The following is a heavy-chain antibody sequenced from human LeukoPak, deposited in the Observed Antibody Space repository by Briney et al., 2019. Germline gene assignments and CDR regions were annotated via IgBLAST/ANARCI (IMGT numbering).Heavy chain of an antibody. CDR1: GFSFSRYW. Sequence: GGSLRLSCAASGFSFSRYWMSWVRQAPGKGLEWVANIKQDGSEKNYVESVKGRFTISRDNAKNSLYLQTNSLRAEDTAVYYCARSSYDILTGYFYYYMDVWGKGTTVTVSS. D-gene: IGHD3-9*01. J-gene: IGHJ6*03. CDR3: ARSSYDILTGYFYYYMDV. CDR2: IKQDGSEK. V-gene: IGHV3-7*01.